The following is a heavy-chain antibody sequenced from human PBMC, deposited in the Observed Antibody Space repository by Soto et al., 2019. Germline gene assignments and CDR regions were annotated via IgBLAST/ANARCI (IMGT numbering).Heavy chain of an antibody. CDR3: ARGEDAFFYYGLDV. CDR1: GGSITSSY. CDR2: IYDTGISGYTPST. Sequence: SETLSVTCTVSGGSITSSYWNWIRRPPGKGLEWIAYIYDTGISGYTPSTSYNPSLKSRVTMSVDTSKSQFSLKLTSVTAADTAVYYCARGEDAFFYYGLDVWGQGITVTVSS. J-gene: IGHJ6*02. V-gene: IGHV4-59*01.